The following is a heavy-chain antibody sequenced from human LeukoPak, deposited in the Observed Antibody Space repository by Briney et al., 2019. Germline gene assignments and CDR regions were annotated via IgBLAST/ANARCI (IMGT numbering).Heavy chain of an antibody. CDR1: GYTLTELS. V-gene: IGHV1-24*01. CDR2: FDPEDGET. D-gene: IGHD2-21*02. Sequence: GASVKVSCKVSGYTLTELSMHWVRQAPGKGLEWMGGFDPEDGETIYAQKFQGRVTITADESTSTAYMELSSLRSEDTAVYYCARDAPYCGGDCYSFSLVFGYWGQGTLVTVSS. CDR3: ARDAPYCGGDCYSFSLVFGY. J-gene: IGHJ4*02.